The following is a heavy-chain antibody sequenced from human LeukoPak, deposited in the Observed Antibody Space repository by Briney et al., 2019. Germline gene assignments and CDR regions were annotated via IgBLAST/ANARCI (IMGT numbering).Heavy chain of an antibody. CDR3: ARRGIWFGDPHYYMDV. D-gene: IGHD3-10*01. J-gene: IGHJ6*03. Sequence: PSETLSLTCTVSGGSISSYYWSWIRQPAGKGLEWIGRIYTSGSTNYNPSLKSRVTMSVDTSKNQFSLKLSSVTAADTAVYYCARRGIWFGDPHYYMDVWGKGTTVTISS. CDR2: IYTSGST. V-gene: IGHV4-4*07. CDR1: GGSISSYY.